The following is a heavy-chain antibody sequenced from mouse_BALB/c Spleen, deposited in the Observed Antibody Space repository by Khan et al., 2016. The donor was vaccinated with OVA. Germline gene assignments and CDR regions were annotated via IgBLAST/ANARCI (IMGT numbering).Heavy chain of an antibody. CDR3: ATLAVNPFAH. J-gene: IGHJ3*01. D-gene: IGHD3-3*01. CDR1: GFNIQDTY. CDR2: IDPANGDT. V-gene: IGHV14-3*02. Sequence: VQLQQSGAEVVKPGASVKLSCTASGFNIQDTYIHWVNHRPEQGLEWMGRIDPANGDTQYDPKFQGKATITADTSYNTASPRVSSLTAEENSGFYCATLAVNPFAHWGQGTLLTVSA.